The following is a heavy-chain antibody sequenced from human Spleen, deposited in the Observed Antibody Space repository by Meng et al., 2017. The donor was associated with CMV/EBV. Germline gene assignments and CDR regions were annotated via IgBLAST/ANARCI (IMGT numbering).Heavy chain of an antibody. J-gene: IGHJ6*02. V-gene: IGHV4-59*01. CDR1: SVSISSYY. CDR3: ARFSATGAYYYGMDV. D-gene: IGHD1-1*01. CDR2: VYYSGST. Sequence: AQSLTLSCTVSSVSISSYYSTWIRQPPGKGLEWIGYVYYSGSTNYNPSLKSRVTISVDTSKIQFSLRLSSVTTADTAVYFCARFSATGAYYYGMDVWGQGTTVTVSS.